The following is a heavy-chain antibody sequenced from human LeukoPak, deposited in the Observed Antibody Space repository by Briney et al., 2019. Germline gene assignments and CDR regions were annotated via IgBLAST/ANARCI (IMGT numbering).Heavy chain of an antibody. CDR1: GGSISSGSYY. V-gene: IGHV4-61*02. CDR3: ARDGYDFWSGYSRYYYMDV. Sequence: SETLSLTCTVSGGSISSGSYYWSWIRQPAGKGLEWIGRIYTSGSTNYNPSLKSQVTISVDTSKNQFSLKLSSVTAADTAVYYCARDGYDFWSGYSRYYYMDVWGKGTTVTVSS. D-gene: IGHD3-3*01. J-gene: IGHJ6*03. CDR2: IYTSGST.